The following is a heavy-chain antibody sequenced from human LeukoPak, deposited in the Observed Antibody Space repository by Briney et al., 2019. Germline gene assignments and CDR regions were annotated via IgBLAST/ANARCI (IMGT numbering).Heavy chain of an antibody. Sequence: ASVKVSCKASGYTFTGYYMHWVRQAPGQRLEWMGWINAGNGNTKYSQEFQGRVTITRDTSASTAYMELSSLRSEDMAVYYCARSKKIAAAGTTPLGDWGQGTLVTVSS. CDR2: INAGNGNT. CDR3: ARSKKIAAAGTTPLGD. D-gene: IGHD6-13*01. V-gene: IGHV1-3*03. CDR1: GYTFTGYY. J-gene: IGHJ4*02.